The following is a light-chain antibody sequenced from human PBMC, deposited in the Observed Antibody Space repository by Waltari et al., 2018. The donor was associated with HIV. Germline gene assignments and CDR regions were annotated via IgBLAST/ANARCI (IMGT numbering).Light chain of an antibody. CDR1: QDISNY. CDR3: QQYDNLPLT. Sequence: DIQMTQSPSSLSASVGDRVPITCQASQDISNYLNWYQQKLGKAPELLIYDASNLETGVPSRFSGSGSGTDFTFTISSLQPEDIATYFCQQYDNLPLTFGGGTKVEIK. J-gene: IGKJ4*01. V-gene: IGKV1-33*01. CDR2: DAS.